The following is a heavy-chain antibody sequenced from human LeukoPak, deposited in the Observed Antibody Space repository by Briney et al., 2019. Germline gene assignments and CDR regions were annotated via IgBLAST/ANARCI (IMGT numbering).Heavy chain of an antibody. D-gene: IGHD3-3*01. V-gene: IGHV3-23*01. CDR3: SAGKFHNYYDFWSAKFPANFDY. CDR2: ISGSGGST. CDR1: GFTFSSYA. Sequence: GGSLRLSCAASGFTFSSYAMSWVRQAPGKGLEWVSAISGSGGSTYYADSVKGRFTISRDNSKNTLYLQMNGLRAEDTAVYYCSAGKFHNYYDFWSAKFPANFDYWGQGTLVTVSS. J-gene: IGHJ4*02.